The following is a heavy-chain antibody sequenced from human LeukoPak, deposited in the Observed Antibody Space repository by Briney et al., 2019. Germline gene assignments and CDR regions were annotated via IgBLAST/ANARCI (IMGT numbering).Heavy chain of an antibody. J-gene: IGHJ6*03. V-gene: IGHV3-21*01. CDR3: ARDLSYSSSWTTWYYYYYMDV. Sequence: GGSLRLSCAASGFTFSSYSMNWVRQAPGKGLEWVSSISSSSSYIYYADSVKGRFTISRDNAKNSLYLQMNSLRAEDTAVYYCARDLSYSSSWTTWYYYYYMDVWGKGTTVTASS. CDR1: GFTFSSYS. D-gene: IGHD6-13*01. CDR2: ISSSSSYI.